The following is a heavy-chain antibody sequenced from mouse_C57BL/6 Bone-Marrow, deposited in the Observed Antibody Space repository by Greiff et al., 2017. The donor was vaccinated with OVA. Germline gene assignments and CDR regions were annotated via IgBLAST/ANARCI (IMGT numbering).Heavy chain of an antibody. V-gene: IGHV1-7*01. CDR2: INPSSGYT. J-gene: IGHJ3*01. CDR1: GYTFTSYW. D-gene: IGHD2-5*01. CDR3: ASCYYSNRAWFAY. Sequence: VQLQQSGAELAKPGASVKLSCKASGYTFTSYWMHWVKQRPGQGLEWIGYINPSSGYTKYNQKFKDKATLTADKSSSTAYMQLSSLTYEDSAVYYCASCYYSNRAWFAYWGQGTLVTVSA.